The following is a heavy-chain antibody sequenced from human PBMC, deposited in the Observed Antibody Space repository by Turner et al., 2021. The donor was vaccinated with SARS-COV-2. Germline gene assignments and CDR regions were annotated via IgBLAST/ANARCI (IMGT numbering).Heavy chain of an antibody. J-gene: IGHJ5*02. D-gene: IGHD2-2*01. CDR2: FDPEDCET. V-gene: IGHV1-24*01. CDR3: ATGYQLRVNWFDP. CDR1: GYTRTELS. Sequence: QVQLVQSGAEVKKPGASVKVSCKISGYTRTELSMYWVRQAPGKGLEWMGGFDPEDCETSYAQNFQGRVTITEDTSTDTAYMVLSSLRSEDTAVYFCATGYQLRVNWFDPWGQGTLVTVSS.